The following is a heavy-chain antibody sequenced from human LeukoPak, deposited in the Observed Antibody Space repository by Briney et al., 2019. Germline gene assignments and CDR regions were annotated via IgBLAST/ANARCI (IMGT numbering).Heavy chain of an antibody. D-gene: IGHD3-10*01. V-gene: IGHV1-18*01. J-gene: IGHJ4*02. CDR3: ARWDWRLWFRELNY. CDR1: GYTFISYG. Sequence: GAPVKVSCKASGYTFISYGISWVRQAPGQGLEWMGWISAYNGNTNYAQKLQGRVTMTTHTSTSTAYMELRSLRSDDTAVYYCARWDWRLWFRELNYWGQGTLVTVSS. CDR2: ISAYNGNT.